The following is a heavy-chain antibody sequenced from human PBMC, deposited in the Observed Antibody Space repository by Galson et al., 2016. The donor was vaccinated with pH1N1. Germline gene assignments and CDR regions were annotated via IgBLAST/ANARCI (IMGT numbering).Heavy chain of an antibody. CDR1: GFSLSTSGMC. D-gene: IGHD4-17*01. CDR2: IDWDDDK. CDR3: ARLDYGDYSGYFEY. V-gene: IGHV2-70*01. Sequence: PALVKPTQTLTLTCTFSGFSLSTSGMCVSWIRQPPGKALEWLALIDWDDDKYYSTSLKTRLTISKDTSKNQVALTMTNMDPVETATYYCARLDYGDYSGYFEYWGQGTLVTVSS. J-gene: IGHJ4*02.